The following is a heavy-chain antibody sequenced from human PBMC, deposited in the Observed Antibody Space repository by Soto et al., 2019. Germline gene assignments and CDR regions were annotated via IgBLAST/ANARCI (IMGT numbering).Heavy chain of an antibody. V-gene: IGHV1-69*12. D-gene: IGHD5-12*01. CDR3: ARGNHRWLQLWYFDL. J-gene: IGHJ2*01. Sequence: QVQLVQSGAEVKKPGSSVTVSCKASGGTFSSYTISWVRQAPGQGLEWMGGIIPIFGTANYAQKFQGRVTIXADXSXITACMELSSLRSEHTAVYYCARGNHRWLQLWYFDLWGRGTLVTVSS. CDR1: GGTFSSYT. CDR2: IIPIFGTA.